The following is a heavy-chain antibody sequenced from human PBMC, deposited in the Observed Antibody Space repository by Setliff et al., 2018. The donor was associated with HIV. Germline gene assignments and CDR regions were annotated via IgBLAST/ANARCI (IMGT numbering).Heavy chain of an antibody. V-gene: IGHV1-58*01. CDR3: VADPSISMVRGLILGSTFDI. CDR2: IVVGRGNT. J-gene: IGHJ3*02. CDR1: GFTFTDSA. D-gene: IGHD3-10*01. Sequence: SVKVSCKASGFTFTDSAVQWVRQTRGQRLEWIGWIVVGRGNTNYAQQFQGRVTITRDMSTSTAYMELSSLRSEDTAVYYCVADPSISMVRGLILGSTFDIWGQGTMVTVSS.